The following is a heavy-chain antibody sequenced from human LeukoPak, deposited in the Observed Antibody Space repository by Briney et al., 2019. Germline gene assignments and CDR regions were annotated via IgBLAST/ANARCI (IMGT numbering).Heavy chain of an antibody. CDR2: IYTSGST. D-gene: IGHD1/OR15-1a*01. CDR3: ARSRVEQRRVPFDY. J-gene: IGHJ4*02. CDR1: GGSISSYY. Sequence: SETLSLTCTVSGGSISSYYWSWIRQPAGKGLEWIGRIYTSGSTNYSPSLKSRVTMSVDTSKNQFSLKLSSVTAADTAVYYCARSRVEQRRVPFDYWGQGTLVTVSS. V-gene: IGHV4-4*07.